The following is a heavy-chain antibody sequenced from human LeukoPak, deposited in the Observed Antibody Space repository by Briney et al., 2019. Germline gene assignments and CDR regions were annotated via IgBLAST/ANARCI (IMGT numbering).Heavy chain of an antibody. V-gene: IGHV1-69*05. CDR1: GGTFSSYA. D-gene: IGHD2-2*01. J-gene: IGHJ4*02. Sequence: SVKVSCKASGGTFSSYAISWVRQAPGQGGEWMGRIIPIFGTANYAQKFQGRVTITTDESTSTAYMELSSLRSEDTAVYYCASGVVPAAMNGMGYWGQGTLVTVST. CDR3: ASGVVPAAMNGMGY. CDR2: IIPIFGTA.